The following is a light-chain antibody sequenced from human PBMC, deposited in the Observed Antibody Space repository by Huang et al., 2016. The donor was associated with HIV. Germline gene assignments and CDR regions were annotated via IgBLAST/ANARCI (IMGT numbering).Light chain of an antibody. CDR1: QFIGSY. V-gene: IGKV1-39*01. Sequence: IEMTQSPSSLSASVGDRVSITCQASQFIGSYLSWYHQKPGKGPKLLIYAASTLGSGAPSRFRGSGAGTDFTLTISGLQPEDFGSYYCQQGYMTPYTFGQGTKLDI. CDR3: QQGYMTPYT. J-gene: IGKJ2*01. CDR2: AAS.